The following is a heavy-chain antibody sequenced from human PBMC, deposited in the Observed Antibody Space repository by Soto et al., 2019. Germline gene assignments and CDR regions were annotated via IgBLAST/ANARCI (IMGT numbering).Heavy chain of an antibody. Sequence: PGGSLRLSCAASGFTFSSYWMSWVRQAPGKGLEWVANIKQDGSEKYYVDSVKDRFTISRDNAKNSLYLQMNSLRAEDTAVYYCASSQVTTRANWFDPWGQGTLVTVSS. J-gene: IGHJ5*02. D-gene: IGHD4-4*01. CDR3: ASSQVTTRANWFDP. CDR2: IKQDGSEK. CDR1: GFTFSSYW. V-gene: IGHV3-7*01.